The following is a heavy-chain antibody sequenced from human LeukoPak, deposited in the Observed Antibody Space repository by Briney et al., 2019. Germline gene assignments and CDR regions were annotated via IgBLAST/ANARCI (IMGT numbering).Heavy chain of an antibody. CDR1: GFTFNSYA. Sequence: AGGSLRLSCVASGFTFNSYAMSWVRQAPGKRLEWVSTMSGSSAGGTTYYADSVKGRFTISRDNFKNTLYLQMNSLRAEDTAVYYCARRGDYYDSSGYLLYYFDYWGQGTLVTVSS. J-gene: IGHJ4*02. V-gene: IGHV3-23*01. D-gene: IGHD3-22*01. CDR3: ARRGDYYDSSGYLLYYFDY. CDR2: MSGSSAGGTT.